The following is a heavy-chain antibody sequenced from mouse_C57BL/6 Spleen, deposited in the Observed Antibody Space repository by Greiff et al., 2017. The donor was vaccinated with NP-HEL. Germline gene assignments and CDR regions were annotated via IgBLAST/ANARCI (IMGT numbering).Heavy chain of an antibody. V-gene: IGHV1-82*01. CDR2: IYPGDGDT. CDR3: ARSDYYGSSY. J-gene: IGHJ2*01. CDR1: GYAFSSSW. D-gene: IGHD1-1*01. Sequence: VQLQQSGPELVKPGASVKISCKASGYAFSSSWMNWVKQRPGKGLEWIGRIYPGDGDTNYNGKFKGKATLTADKSSSTAYLQLSSLTSEDSAVYFCARSDYYGSSYWGQGTTLTVSS.